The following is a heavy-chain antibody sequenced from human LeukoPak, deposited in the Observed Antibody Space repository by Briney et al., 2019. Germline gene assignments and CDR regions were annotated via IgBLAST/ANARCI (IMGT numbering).Heavy chain of an antibody. J-gene: IGHJ4*02. D-gene: IGHD5-12*01. CDR2: ISSNSVPRT. CDR1: GFTFSSFA. V-gene: IGHV3-23*01. Sequence: TGGSLRLSCAASGFTFSSFAMSWVRQAPGKGLEWVSGISSNSVPRTYYTDSVKGRFTISRDNSKNTLYLQMNSLRAEDTAVYYCAKLTTALATHWGQGTLVTVSS. CDR3: AKLTTALATH.